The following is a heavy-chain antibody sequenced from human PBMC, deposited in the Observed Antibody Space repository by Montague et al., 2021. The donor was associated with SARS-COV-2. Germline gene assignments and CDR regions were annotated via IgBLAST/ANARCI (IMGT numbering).Heavy chain of an antibody. CDR1: GGSISSSSYY. D-gene: IGHD3-22*01. J-gene: IGHJ6*02. Sequence: SETLSLTCTVSGGSISSSSYYWGWIRQPPGKGLEWIGSIYYSGSTYYNPSLKSRVTISVDTSKNQFSLKLSSVTAADTAVYCATEVADSSGYYYVPYYYYGIDVWGQGTTVTVSS. V-gene: IGHV4-39*01. CDR2: IYYSGST. CDR3: ATEVADSSGYYYVPYYYYGIDV.